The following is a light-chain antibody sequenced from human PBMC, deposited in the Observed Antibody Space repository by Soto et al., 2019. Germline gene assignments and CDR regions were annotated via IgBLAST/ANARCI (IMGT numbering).Light chain of an antibody. CDR3: EQRRNWLPLT. V-gene: IGKV3-11*01. CDR2: NAS. Sequence: ETVLTQSPATLSLSPGETATLSCRASESVDIYLAWYQQKPGQAPRLLLYNASNRATGIPARFSVSGSGTDFTLPISGLDPEDSAVYYCEQRRNWLPLTFGGGTRVEIK. CDR1: ESVDIY. J-gene: IGKJ4*01.